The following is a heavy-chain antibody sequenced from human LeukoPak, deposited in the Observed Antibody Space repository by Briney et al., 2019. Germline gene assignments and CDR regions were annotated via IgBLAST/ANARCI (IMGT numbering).Heavy chain of an antibody. CDR1: GFTFSSYA. V-gene: IGHV3-64*01. Sequence: GGSLRLSCAASGFTFSSYAMHWVRQAPGKGLEYVSAISSNGGSTYYANSVKGRFTISRDNSKNTPYLQMGSLRAEDMAVYYCARGRPLDVWGKGTTVTISS. CDR2: ISSNGGST. J-gene: IGHJ6*04. CDR3: ARGRPLDV.